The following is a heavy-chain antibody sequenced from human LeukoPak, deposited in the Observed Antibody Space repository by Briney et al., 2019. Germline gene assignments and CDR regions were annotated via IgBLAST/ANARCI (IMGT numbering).Heavy chain of an antibody. J-gene: IGHJ4*02. V-gene: IGHV4-59*01. CDR2: LYRGNT. D-gene: IGHD5-18*01. CDR1: GASISPFY. CDR3: GRFGYSYGLDY. Sequence: KPSETLSLTCTVSGASISPFYWTWIRQPPGKGLEWIGDLYRGNTYYNPSLSSRVTMSLDTSKNQFSLNLRSMTAADTAVYYCGRFGYSYGLDYWGQGTLVTVSS.